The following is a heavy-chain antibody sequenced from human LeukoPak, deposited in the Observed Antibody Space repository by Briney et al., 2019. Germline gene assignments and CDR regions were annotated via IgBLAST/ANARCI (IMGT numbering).Heavy chain of an antibody. CDR3: ALQSLKGIY. Sequence: PSETLSLTCAVSGGSISSGSYYWGWIRQPPGKGLEWIGSIYYSGSTYYNPSLKSRVTISVDMSKNQFSLNLSSVTAADTAVYYCALQSLKGIYWGQGTLVTVSS. CDR2: IYYSGST. V-gene: IGHV4-39*07. D-gene: IGHD5-24*01. CDR1: GGSISSGSYY. J-gene: IGHJ4*02.